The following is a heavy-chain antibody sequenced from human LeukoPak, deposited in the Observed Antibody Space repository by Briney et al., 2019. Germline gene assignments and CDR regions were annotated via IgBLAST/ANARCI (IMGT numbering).Heavy chain of an antibody. CDR3: ARDTYGSGSYYNAPLDY. CDR2: IRYDGSNK. Sequence: GGSLRLSCAASGFTFSSYGMHWVRQAPGKGLEWVAFIRYDGSNKYYADSVKGRFTISRDNSKNTLYLQMNSLRAEDTAVYYCARDTYGSGSYYNAPLDYWGQGTLVTVSS. CDR1: GFTFSSYG. V-gene: IGHV3-30*02. D-gene: IGHD3-10*01. J-gene: IGHJ4*02.